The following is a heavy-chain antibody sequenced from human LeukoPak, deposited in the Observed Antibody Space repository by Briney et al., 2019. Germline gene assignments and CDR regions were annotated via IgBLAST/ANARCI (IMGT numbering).Heavy chain of an antibody. J-gene: IGHJ4*02. CDR3: ARDLQSHYYYGSGSYWY. CDR2: IKQDGSEK. Sequence: GGSLRLSCVASGFTFSSYWMSWVRQAPGKGLEWVANIKQDGSEKYYVDSVKGRFTISRDNAKNSLYLQMNSLRAEDTAVYYCARDLQSHYYYGSGSYWYWGQGTLVTVSS. V-gene: IGHV3-7*01. CDR1: GFTFSSYW. D-gene: IGHD3-10*01.